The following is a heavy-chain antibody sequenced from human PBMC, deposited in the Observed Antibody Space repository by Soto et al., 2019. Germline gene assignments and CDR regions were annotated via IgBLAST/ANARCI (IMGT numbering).Heavy chain of an antibody. CDR1: TGSIFSHSYY. Sequence: PSETLSLTCNVSTGSIFSHSYYWSWIRQPPGKGLEWIGYIYYSGSTNYNPSLKSRVTISVDTSKNQFSLKLSSVTAADTAVYYCARDTTTYYYGSGSYPPLYGKDVWGQGTTVTVSS. D-gene: IGHD3-10*01. V-gene: IGHV4-61*01. CDR2: IYYSGST. CDR3: ARDTTTYYYGSGSYPPLYGKDV. J-gene: IGHJ6*02.